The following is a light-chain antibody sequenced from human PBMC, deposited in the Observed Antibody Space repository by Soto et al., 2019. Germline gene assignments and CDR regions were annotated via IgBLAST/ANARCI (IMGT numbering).Light chain of an antibody. CDR2: GAS. J-gene: IGKJ3*01. CDR1: QSVSSSY. V-gene: IGKV3-20*01. Sequence: EIVLTQSPGTLSLSPGERATLSCRASQSVSSSYLAWYQQKPGQAPRLLIYGASSRATDIPDRFSGSGSGTDVSLTTSRLEPEDFAVYYCQHYGRPPIFTFGAGTKVDIK. CDR3: QHYGRPPIFT.